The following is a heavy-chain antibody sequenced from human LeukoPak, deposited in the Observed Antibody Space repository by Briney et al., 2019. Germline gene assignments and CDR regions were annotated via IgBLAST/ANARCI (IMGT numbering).Heavy chain of an antibody. CDR2: ISSSSSYI. D-gene: IGHD3-10*02. V-gene: IGHV3-21*01. CDR3: TRHVDVFGLPVYNWFDP. Sequence: PGGSLRLSCAASGFTFSSYSMNWVRQAPGKGLEWVSSISSSSSYIYYADSVKGRFTISRDNAKNSLYLQMNSLRAEDTAVYYCTRHVDVFGLPVYNWFDPWGQGTLVTVSS. J-gene: IGHJ5*02. CDR1: GFTFSSYS.